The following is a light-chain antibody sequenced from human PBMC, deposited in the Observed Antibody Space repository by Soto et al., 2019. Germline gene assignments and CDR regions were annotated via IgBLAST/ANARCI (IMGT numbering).Light chain of an antibody. CDR1: QGISSY. CDR3: QQYYSYST. Sequence: AIRMTQSPSSLSETPGARVTITCRASQGISSYLAWYQQKPGKAPKLLIYAASTLQSWVPSRFSGSGSGTDFTLTISCLQSEDFATYYCQQYYSYSTCGQGTKVDIK. V-gene: IGKV1-8*01. CDR2: AAS. J-gene: IGKJ1*01.